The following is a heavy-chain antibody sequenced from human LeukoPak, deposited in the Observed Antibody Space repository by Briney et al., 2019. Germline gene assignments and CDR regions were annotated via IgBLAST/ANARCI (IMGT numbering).Heavy chain of an antibody. Sequence: GRSLRLSCAASGFTFSSYAMHWVRQAPGKGLEWVAVISYDGSNKYYADSVKGRFTISRDNSKNTLYLQMNSLRAEDTAVYYCARNSQPLVIDYWGQGTLVTVSS. CDR3: ARNSQPLVIDY. CDR1: GFTFSSYA. D-gene: IGHD2-8*02. V-gene: IGHV3-30*04. J-gene: IGHJ4*02. CDR2: ISYDGSNK.